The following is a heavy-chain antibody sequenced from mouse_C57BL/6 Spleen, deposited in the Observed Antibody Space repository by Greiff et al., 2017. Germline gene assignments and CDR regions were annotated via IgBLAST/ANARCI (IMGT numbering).Heavy chain of an antibody. CDR1: GYSITSGYY. V-gene: IGHV3-6*01. CDR2: ISYDGSN. CDR3: ARPPHYYGSSYWYFDV. D-gene: IGHD1-1*01. J-gene: IGHJ1*03. Sequence: VQLKESGPGLVKPSQSLSLTCSVTGYSITSGYYWNWIRQFPGNKLEWMGYISYDGSNNYNPSLKNPISITRATSKNQFFLKLNSVTTEDTATYYCARPPHYYGSSYWYFDVWGTGTTVTVSS.